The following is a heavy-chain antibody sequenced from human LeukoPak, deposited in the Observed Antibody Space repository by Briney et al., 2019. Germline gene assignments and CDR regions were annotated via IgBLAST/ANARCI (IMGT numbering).Heavy chain of an antibody. Sequence: GESLRISCKGSGYSFTSYWITWVRQMPGKGLEWMGTIDPSDSYTNYSPSFQGHATIPADKSISTAYLQWSSLKASDTAMYYCAYAVGDYDSFDYWGQGTLVTVSS. CDR1: GYSFTSYW. CDR3: AYAVGDYDSFDY. D-gene: IGHD3-22*01. J-gene: IGHJ4*02. V-gene: IGHV5-10-1*01. CDR2: IDPSDSYT.